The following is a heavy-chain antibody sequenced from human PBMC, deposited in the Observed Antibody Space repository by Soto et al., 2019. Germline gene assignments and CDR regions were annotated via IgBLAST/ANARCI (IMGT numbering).Heavy chain of an antibody. Sequence: EVQLVESGGGLVQPGGSLRLSCAASGFDFTNSWMHWVRQAPGKGLVWVSHVNSDGSITTYADSVKGRFTISRDNAKNTVYLQMNSLRVEDTAVYYCTRDQRYSSAVWGQGPLVTASS. CDR1: GFDFTNSW. J-gene: IGHJ4*02. CDR2: VNSDGSIT. D-gene: IGHD5-18*01. V-gene: IGHV3-74*01. CDR3: TRDQRYSSAV.